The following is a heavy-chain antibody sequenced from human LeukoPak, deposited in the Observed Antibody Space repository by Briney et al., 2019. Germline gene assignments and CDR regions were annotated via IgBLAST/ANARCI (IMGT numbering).Heavy chain of an antibody. V-gene: IGHV3-11*04. CDR1: GGSISSGGYY. Sequence: LSLTCTVSGGSISSGGYYWSWIRQAPGKGLEWVSYISSSSSTIYYADSVKGRFTISRDNAKNSLYLQMNSLRDEDTAVYYCARDKGALWSRLFDYWGQGTLVTVSS. J-gene: IGHJ4*02. CDR3: ARDKGALWSRLFDY. CDR2: ISSSSSTI. D-gene: IGHD3-10*01.